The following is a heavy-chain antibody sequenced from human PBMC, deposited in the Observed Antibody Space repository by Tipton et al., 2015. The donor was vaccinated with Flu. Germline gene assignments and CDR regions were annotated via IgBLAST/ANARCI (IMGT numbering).Heavy chain of an antibody. Sequence: LRLSCTVSGGSVSSNYWIWIRQFPGKGLEWIGFIFYRGTTNYNPSPKSRVSISSDTSKNEFSLKLTSVTAADTAVYYCARELRFLEGSMDVWGQGATVTVSS. V-gene: IGHV4-59*02. CDR1: GGSVSSNY. J-gene: IGHJ6*02. D-gene: IGHD3-3*01. CDR2: IFYRGTT. CDR3: ARELRFLEGSMDV.